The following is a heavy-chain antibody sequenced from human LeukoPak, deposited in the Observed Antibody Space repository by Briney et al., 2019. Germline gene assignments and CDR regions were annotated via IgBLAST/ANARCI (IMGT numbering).Heavy chain of an antibody. D-gene: IGHD5-24*01. CDR3: AKETGDGYNARLFDY. Sequence: GGSLRLSCAASGFSVSSSYMSWVRQAPGKGLEWVSVIYSGGSTYYADSVKGRFTISRDNSKNTLYLQMNSLRAEDTAVYYCAKETGDGYNARLFDYWGQGTLVTVSS. CDR2: IYSGGST. J-gene: IGHJ4*02. CDR1: GFSVSSSY. V-gene: IGHV3-53*01.